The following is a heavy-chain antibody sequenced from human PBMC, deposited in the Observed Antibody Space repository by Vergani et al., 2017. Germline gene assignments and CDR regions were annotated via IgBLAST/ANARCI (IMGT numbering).Heavy chain of an antibody. J-gene: IGHJ6*02. D-gene: IGHD5-12*01. CDR3: ARLRLEDSGYDFGGMDV. CDR2: IYHSGST. V-gene: IGHV4-38-2*01. Sequence: QVQLEESGPGLVKPSETLSLTCAVSGYSISSGYYWGWIRQPPGKGLEWIGSIYHSGSTYYNPSLKSRVPISVATSKNQFSLKLSSVTAADTAVYYCARLRLEDSGYDFGGMDVWGQGTTVTVSS. CDR1: GYSISSGYY.